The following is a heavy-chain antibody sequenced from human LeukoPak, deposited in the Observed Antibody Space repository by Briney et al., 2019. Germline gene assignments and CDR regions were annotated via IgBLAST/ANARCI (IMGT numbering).Heavy chain of an antibody. CDR2: ISGSGGST. CDR1: GFTFSSYA. V-gene: IGHV3-23*01. CDR3: AKLGIVVVVAATTWFDP. Sequence: GGSLRLYCAASGFTFSSYAMSWVRPAPGKGLEWVSAISGSGGSTYYADSVKGRFTISRDNSKNTLYLQMNSLRAEATAVYYCAKLGIVVVVAATTWFDPWGQGTLVTVSS. J-gene: IGHJ5*02. D-gene: IGHD2-15*01.